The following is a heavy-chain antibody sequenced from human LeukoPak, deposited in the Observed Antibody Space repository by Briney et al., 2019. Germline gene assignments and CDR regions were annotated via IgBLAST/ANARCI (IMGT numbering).Heavy chain of an antibody. V-gene: IGHV4-59*01. CDR3: AREGLLLFDY. J-gene: IGHJ4*02. CDR2: IYYSGST. CDR1: GGSISSYY. Sequence: SETLSLTCTGSGGSISSYYWSWIRQPPGKGLEWIGYIYYSGSTNYNPSLKSRVTISVDTSKNQFSLKLSSVTAADTAVYYCAREGLLLFDYWGQGTLVTVSS. D-gene: IGHD2/OR15-2a*01.